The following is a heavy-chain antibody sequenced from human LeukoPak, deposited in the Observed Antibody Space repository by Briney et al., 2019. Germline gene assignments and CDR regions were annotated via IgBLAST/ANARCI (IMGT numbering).Heavy chain of an antibody. Sequence: PSETLSLTCTVSGGSISSSSYYWGWIRQPPGKGLEWTGSIYYSGSTYYNPSPKSRVTIYVDTSKNQYSLRLSSVTAADTAVYYCARHLSTTGIAAAWGRGTLVTVSS. CDR2: IYYSGST. CDR1: GGSISSSSYY. D-gene: IGHD6-13*01. J-gene: IGHJ4*02. V-gene: IGHV4-39*01. CDR3: ARHLSTTGIAAA.